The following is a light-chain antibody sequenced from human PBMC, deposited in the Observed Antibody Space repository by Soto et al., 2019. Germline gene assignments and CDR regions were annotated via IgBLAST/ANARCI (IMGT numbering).Light chain of an antibody. V-gene: IGLV1-40*01. Sequence: QAVVTQPPSVSGAPGQRVTISCTGSSSNIGAGSDVHWYQHLPGTAPKLLIYGNNNRPSGVSDRFSGSKSGTSASLAITGLQAEDEADYYCQSYDSSLSVVFGGGTKLTVL. CDR1: SSNIGAGSD. CDR2: GNN. CDR3: QSYDSSLSVV. J-gene: IGLJ2*01.